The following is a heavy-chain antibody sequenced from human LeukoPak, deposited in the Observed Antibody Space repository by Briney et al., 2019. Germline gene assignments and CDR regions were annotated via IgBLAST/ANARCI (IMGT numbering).Heavy chain of an antibody. V-gene: IGHV4-39*01. J-gene: IGHJ5*02. CDR1: GDSISSSDYY. CDR3: ARRRKDLNWFDP. CDR2: INYSGRT. Sequence: SETLSLTCTVSGDSISSSDYYWGWIRQPPGKGLEWIAPINYSGRTFYNPSLKSRVTISVDMSENQFSLNLNSVTAADTAVYYCARRRKDLNWFDPWGQGTLVTVSS.